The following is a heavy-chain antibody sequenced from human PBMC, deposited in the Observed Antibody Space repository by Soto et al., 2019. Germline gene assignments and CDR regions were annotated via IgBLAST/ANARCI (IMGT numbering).Heavy chain of an antibody. CDR2: LYYSGST. J-gene: IGHJ6*02. CDR1: GGSISSYY. V-gene: IGHV4-59*01. Sequence: SETLSLTCTVSGGSISSYYWNWIRQPPGKGLEWIGYLYYSGSTNYGPSLKSRVTMSVDTSNNQFSLKLNSVTAADTAVYYCARMTCSVGSCYSSYYYGMDVWGQGTTVTVSS. CDR3: ARMTCSVGSCYSSYYYGMDV. D-gene: IGHD2-15*01.